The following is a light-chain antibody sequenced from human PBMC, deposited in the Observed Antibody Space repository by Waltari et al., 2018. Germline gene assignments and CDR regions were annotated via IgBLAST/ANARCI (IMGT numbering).Light chain of an antibody. Sequence: QSALTQPASVSGSPGQSITISCTGTSSDVGSYNLVSWYQQHPGKAPKLMIYEGSKRPSGVSNRFSGAKSRNTAYLTISGLQAEDEADYYCCSYAGSLVVFGGGTKLTVL. CDR1: SSDVGSYNL. CDR3: CSYAGSLVV. CDR2: EGS. V-gene: IGLV2-23*01. J-gene: IGLJ2*01.